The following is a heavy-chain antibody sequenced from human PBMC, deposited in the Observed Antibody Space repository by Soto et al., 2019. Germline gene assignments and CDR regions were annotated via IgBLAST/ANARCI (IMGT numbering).Heavy chain of an antibody. Sequence: EVQLVESGGGLVQPGGPLRLSGAAPGLPVGGNYRGWVGRPQGRGLGGVSVIYSGGSTYYADSVKGRFTISRDNSKNTLYLQMNSLRAEDTAVYYCATGRTYCSSTSCYLDYWGQGTLVTVSS. J-gene: IGHJ4*02. CDR1: GLPVGGNY. D-gene: IGHD2-2*01. CDR3: ATGRTYCSSTSCYLDY. CDR2: IYSGGST. V-gene: IGHV3-66*01.